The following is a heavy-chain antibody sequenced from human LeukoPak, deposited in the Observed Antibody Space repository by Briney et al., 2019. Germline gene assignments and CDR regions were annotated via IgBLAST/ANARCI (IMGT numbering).Heavy chain of an antibody. CDR2: INPSGGST. J-gene: IGHJ4*02. Sequence: ASVKVSCKASGYTFTSYYMHWVRQAPGQGLEWMGIINPSGGSTSYAQKFQGRVTMTGDTSTSTVYMELSSLTSEDTAVYYCARVGRVAAAGGKYYFEYRGPGTPVTVSS. D-gene: IGHD6-13*01. CDR3: ARVGRVAAAGGKYYFEY. V-gene: IGHV1-46*01. CDR1: GYTFTSYY.